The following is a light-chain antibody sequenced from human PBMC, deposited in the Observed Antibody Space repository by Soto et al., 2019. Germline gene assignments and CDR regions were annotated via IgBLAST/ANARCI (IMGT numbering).Light chain of an antibody. CDR1: SSDVGGYNY. J-gene: IGLJ2*01. CDR3: SSYTSTSSVT. Sequence: QSALTQPASVSGSPGQSITISCTGTSSDVGGYNYVSWYQRYPGKAPKLMIYDVTNRPSGVSNRFSGSKSGNTASLTISGLQAEVEADYYCSSYTSTSSVTFGGGTKLTVL. V-gene: IGLV2-14*01. CDR2: DVT.